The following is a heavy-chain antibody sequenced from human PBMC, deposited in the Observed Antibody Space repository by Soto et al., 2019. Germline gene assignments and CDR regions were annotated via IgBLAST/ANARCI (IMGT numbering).Heavy chain of an antibody. CDR2: IYTSGST. CDR3: ARERLGYYDFWSGPGGPYHWFDP. CDR1: GGSISSYY. V-gene: IGHV4-4*07. D-gene: IGHD3-3*01. J-gene: IGHJ5*02. Sequence: SETLSLTCTVSGGSISSYYWSWIRQPAGKGLEWIGRIYTSGSTNYNPSLKSRVTMSVDTSKNQFSLKLSSVAAADTAVYYCARERLGYYDFWSGPGGPYHWFDPWGQGTLVTVSS.